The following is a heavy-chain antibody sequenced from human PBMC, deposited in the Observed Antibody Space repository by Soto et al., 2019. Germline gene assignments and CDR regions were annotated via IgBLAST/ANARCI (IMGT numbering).Heavy chain of an antibody. CDR2: IWYDGSNK. J-gene: IGHJ4*02. CDR1: GFIFNEYG. CDR3: ARWGCSGSNCNLNQRSFDL. V-gene: IGHV3-33*01. D-gene: IGHD2-15*01. Sequence: LRLSCAASGFIFNEYGMHWVCQAPGKGLEWVAVIWYDGSNKYYADSVRGRFTFSRDNSRNTMSLQMNSLRVEDTAIFYCARWGCSGSNCNLNQRSFDLWGQGTLVTVSS.